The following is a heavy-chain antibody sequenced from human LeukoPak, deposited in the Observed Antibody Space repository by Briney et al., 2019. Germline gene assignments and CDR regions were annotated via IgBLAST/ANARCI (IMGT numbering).Heavy chain of an antibody. CDR2: INHSGST. CDR3: ARGRSGAP. Sequence: PSETLSLTGAGPGGAISSYDWGWIRQPSWKAQEAIGEINHSGSTNYNPSLKSRVTISVDTSKTQFSLKLSSETAADTAVYYCARGRSGAPWGQGTMVTVSS. V-gene: IGHV4-34*01. J-gene: IGHJ3*01. D-gene: IGHD6-19*01. CDR1: GGAISSYD.